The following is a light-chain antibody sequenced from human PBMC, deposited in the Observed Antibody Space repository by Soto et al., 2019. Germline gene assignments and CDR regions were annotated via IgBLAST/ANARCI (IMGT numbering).Light chain of an antibody. V-gene: IGKV1-39*01. CDR2: AAY. CDR3: QQSYSTPRT. Sequence: DIQMTQSPASLSASVGDRITITCQASQDISNRLNWYHQKPGKAPNLLIYAAYNLQSGLPSRFSGSGSGTDFTLTISSLQPEDFATYYCQQSYSTPRTFGQGTKVDIK. J-gene: IGKJ1*01. CDR1: QDISNR.